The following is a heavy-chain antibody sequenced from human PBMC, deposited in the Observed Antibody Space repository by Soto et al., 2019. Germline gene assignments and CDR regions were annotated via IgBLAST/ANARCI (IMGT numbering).Heavy chain of an antibody. V-gene: IGHV1-8*01. CDR3: ARYIHGQGFKD. CDR1: GDTFTNFD. CDR2: MRANSGDT. J-gene: IGHJ4*02. Sequence: QVQLVQSGAEVKKPGASVKVSCKPSGDTFTNFDLNWVRQAAGKGLEWLGWMRANSGDTGHAQKFRGRVSMTRDISMSTAHMERSSLRAEDTAVYYFARYIHGQGFKDWGQGTLVIVSS. D-gene: IGHD3-3*01.